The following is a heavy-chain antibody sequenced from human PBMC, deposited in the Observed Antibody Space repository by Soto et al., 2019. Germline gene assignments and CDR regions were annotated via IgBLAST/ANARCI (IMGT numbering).Heavy chain of an antibody. CDR3: ATIGYSGGERQFDY. D-gene: IGHD5-18*01. CDR1: GFTFSSYA. CDR2: ISYDGSNK. V-gene: IGHV3-30-3*01. J-gene: IGHJ4*02. Sequence: QVQLVESGGGVVQPGRSLRLSCAASGFTFSSYAMHWVRQAPGKGLEWVAVISYDGSNKYYADSVKGRFTISRDNSKNTLYLQMNSLRAEDTAVYYCATIGYSGGERQFDYWGQGTLVTVSS.